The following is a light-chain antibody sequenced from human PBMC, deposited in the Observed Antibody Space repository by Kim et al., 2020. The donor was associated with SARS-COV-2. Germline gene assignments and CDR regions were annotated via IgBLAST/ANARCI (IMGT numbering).Light chain of an antibody. V-gene: IGLV2-11*01. CDR3: CSYAGSYTFVV. Sequence: QSALTQPRSVSGSPGQSVTISCTGTSSDVGGYNYVSWYQQHPGKAPKLMIYDVSKRPSGVPDRFSGSKSGNTASLTISGLQAEDEADYYCCSYAGSYTFVVFGGGTADRP. CDR1: SSDVGGYNY. J-gene: IGLJ2*01. CDR2: DVS.